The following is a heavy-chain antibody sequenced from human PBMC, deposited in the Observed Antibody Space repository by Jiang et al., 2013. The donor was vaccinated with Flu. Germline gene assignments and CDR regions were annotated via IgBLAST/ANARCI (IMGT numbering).Heavy chain of an antibody. D-gene: IGHD2-15*01. CDR3: ARLAGSGPRSAYFDI. CDR2: IYYSGST. CDR1: GGSISSYY. J-gene: IGHJ3*02. Sequence: LLKPSETLSLTCTVSGGSISSYYWTWIRQPPGKGLEWIGYIYYSGSTNYNPSLKSRVTISVDTAKNQFSLKLSSVTAADTAVYYCARLAGSGPRSAYFDIWGQGTMVTVSS. V-gene: IGHV4-59*08.